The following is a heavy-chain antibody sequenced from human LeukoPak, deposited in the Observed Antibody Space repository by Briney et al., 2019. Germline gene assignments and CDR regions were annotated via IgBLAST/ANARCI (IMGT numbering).Heavy chain of an antibody. V-gene: IGHV3-30-3*01. J-gene: IGHJ4*02. CDR3: AKAGIAAAGRVDY. CDR1: GFTFSSYA. D-gene: IGHD6-13*01. Sequence: GGSLRLSCAASGFTFSSYAMHWVRQAPGKGLEWVAVISYDGSNKYYADSVKGRFTISRDNSKNTLYLQMNSLRAEDTAVYYCAKAGIAAAGRVDYWGQGTLVTVSS. CDR2: ISYDGSNK.